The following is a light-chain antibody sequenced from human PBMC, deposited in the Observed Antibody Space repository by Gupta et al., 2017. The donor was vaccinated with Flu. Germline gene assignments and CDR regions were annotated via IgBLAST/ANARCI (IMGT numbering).Light chain of an antibody. V-gene: IGLV1-44*01. CDR3: ASWDDSLNGGV. CDR1: SSNIGSNT. CDR2: SNN. Sequence: VTISCSGSSSNIGSNTVNWYQQLPRTAPKHLIYSNNQRPSGVPDRFSGSKSDTSAYLAISGLQSEDEADYYCASWDDSLNGGVLGGGTKLTVL. J-gene: IGLJ3*02.